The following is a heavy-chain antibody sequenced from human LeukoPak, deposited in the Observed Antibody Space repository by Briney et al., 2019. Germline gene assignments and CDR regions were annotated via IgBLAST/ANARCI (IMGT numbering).Heavy chain of an antibody. CDR1: GFTFSSYS. D-gene: IGHD3-22*01. J-gene: IGHJ3*02. V-gene: IGHV3-48*04. CDR2: ISSSSSTI. Sequence: GGSLRLSCAASGFTFSSYSMNWVRQAPGKGLEWVSYISSSSSTIYYADSVKGRFTISRDNAKNSLYLQMNSLRAEDTAVYYCATNYCDSSGSRRDAFDIWGQGTMVTVSS. CDR3: ATNYCDSSGSRRDAFDI.